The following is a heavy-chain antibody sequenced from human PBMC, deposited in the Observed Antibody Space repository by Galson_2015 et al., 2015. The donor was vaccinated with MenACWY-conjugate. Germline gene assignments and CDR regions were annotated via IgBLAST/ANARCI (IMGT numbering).Heavy chain of an antibody. Sequence: SLRLSCAASGSTFGRYWMHWVRQAPGKGLVWVARIDSDGNSVNYVDSVKGRFTISRDNAKETLYLQMNSLRAEDTAVYYCAREDVWFEAFDIWGQGAMVTVSA. V-gene: IGHV3-74*01. J-gene: IGHJ3*02. CDR3: AREDVWFEAFDI. CDR2: IDSDGNSV. CDR1: GSTFGRYW. D-gene: IGHD3-10*01.